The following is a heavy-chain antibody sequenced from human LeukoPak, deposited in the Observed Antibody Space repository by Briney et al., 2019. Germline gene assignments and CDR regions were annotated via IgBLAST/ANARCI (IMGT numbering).Heavy chain of an antibody. D-gene: IGHD6-13*01. V-gene: IGHV4-59*11. CDR3: ARKIAAAGFSESFYYYYYMDV. CDR2: IYYSGST. CDR1: GGSISSHY. J-gene: IGHJ6*03. Sequence: SETLSLTCTVSGGSISSHYWSWIRQPPGKGLEWIGYIYYSGSTNYNPSLKSRVTISVDTSKNQFSLKLSSVTAADTAVYYCARKIAAAGFSESFYYYYYMDVWAKGPRSPSP.